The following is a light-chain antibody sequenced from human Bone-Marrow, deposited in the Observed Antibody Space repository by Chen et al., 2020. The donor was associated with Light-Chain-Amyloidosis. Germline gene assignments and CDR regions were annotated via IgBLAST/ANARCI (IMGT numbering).Light chain of an antibody. CDR1: SSNIGSNY. CDR3: AAWDDSVSGV. CDR2: RNN. Sequence: QSVLTHPPSASGTPGQRVTISCSGSSSNIGSNYVYWYQQLPGMAPKLLIYRNNQRPSGVPDRFAGAKSGNSASLGIRGLRSEDEADYYCAAWDDSVSGVFGGGTKLTGL. V-gene: IGLV1-47*01. J-gene: IGLJ3*02.